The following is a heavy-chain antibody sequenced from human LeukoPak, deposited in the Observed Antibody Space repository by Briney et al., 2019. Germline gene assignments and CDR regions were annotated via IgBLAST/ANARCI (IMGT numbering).Heavy chain of an antibody. J-gene: IGHJ4*02. CDR3: ARASPLTMVRGVNISPFDY. CDR2: ISGSGGST. V-gene: IGHV3-23*01. Sequence: PGGSLRLSCAASGFTFSSYAMSWVRQAPGKGLEWVSAISGSGGSTYYADSVKGRFTISRDNSKNTLYLQMNSLRAEDTAVYYCARASPLTMVRGVNISPFDYWGQGTLVTVSS. D-gene: IGHD3-10*01. CDR1: GFTFSSYA.